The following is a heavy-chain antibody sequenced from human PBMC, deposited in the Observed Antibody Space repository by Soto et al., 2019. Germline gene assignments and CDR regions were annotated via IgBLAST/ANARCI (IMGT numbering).Heavy chain of an antibody. J-gene: IGHJ4*02. CDR3: ARDPWAADY. D-gene: IGHD3-16*01. CDR1: GFTFSSYG. V-gene: IGHV3-30*03. CDR2: ISYDGSTK. Sequence: GSLRLSCAASGFTFSSYGMHWVRQAPGKGQEWVAVISYDGSTKYYEDSVKGRFTFSRDNSKNTVNLQMNSLIAEDTAVYYCARDPWAADYCGQGTLVTVSS.